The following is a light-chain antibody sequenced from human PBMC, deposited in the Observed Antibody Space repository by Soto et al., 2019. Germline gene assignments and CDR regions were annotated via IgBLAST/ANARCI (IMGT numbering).Light chain of an antibody. J-gene: IGLJ3*02. CDR3: TSYTSSSTWV. CDR2: EVS. V-gene: IGLV2-14*01. CDR1: SSDVGGYNY. Sequence: QSVLTQPPSVSGAPGQRVTISCTGTSSDVGGYNYVSWYQQHPGKAPKLLIYEVSNRPSGVFNRFSGSKSGNTASLTISGLQAEDEADYYCTSYTSSSTWVFGGGTKLTVL.